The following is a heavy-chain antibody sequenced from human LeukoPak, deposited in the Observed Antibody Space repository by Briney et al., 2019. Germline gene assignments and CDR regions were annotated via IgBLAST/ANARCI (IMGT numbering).Heavy chain of an antibody. Sequence: TGGSLRLSCAASGFTFSDYSMNWVRQAPGKGLEWVSQISSSGSTMYYADSVKGRFTISRDNAKNSLYLQMNSLRDEDTAVYYCASGYSRGGDYWGQGTLVTVSS. CDR3: ASGYSRGGDY. V-gene: IGHV3-48*02. D-gene: IGHD2-21*01. CDR2: ISSSGSTM. CDR1: GFTFSDYS. J-gene: IGHJ4*02.